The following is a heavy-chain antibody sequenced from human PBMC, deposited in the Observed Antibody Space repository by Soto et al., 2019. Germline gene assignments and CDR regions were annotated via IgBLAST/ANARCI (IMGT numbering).Heavy chain of an antibody. CDR2: IIPIFGTA. CDR1: GGTLSSYA. CDR3: AREVSCSGGSCYGYYYFDY. D-gene: IGHD2-15*01. V-gene: IGHV1-69*13. Sequence: SVKVSCKASGGTLSSYAISWVRQAPGQGLEWMGGIIPIFGTANYAQKFQGRVTITADESTSTAYMELSSLRSEDTAVYYCAREVSCSGGSCYGYYYFDYWGQGTLVTVSS. J-gene: IGHJ4*02.